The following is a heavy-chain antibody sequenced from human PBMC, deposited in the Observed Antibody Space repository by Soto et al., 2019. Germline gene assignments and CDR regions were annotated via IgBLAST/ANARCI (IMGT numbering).Heavy chain of an antibody. CDR1: GGSISSSSFH. D-gene: IGHD3-16*01. Sequence: SETLSLTCTVSGGSISSSSFHWGWIRQPPGKGLEWIGSIYYSGSTYYSPSLKSRVTISVDTSKNQFSLKLRSVTAADTAVYYCARRYGGNFDYWGQGTLVTVSS. CDR2: IYYSGST. CDR3: ARRYGGNFDY. V-gene: IGHV4-39*07. J-gene: IGHJ4*02.